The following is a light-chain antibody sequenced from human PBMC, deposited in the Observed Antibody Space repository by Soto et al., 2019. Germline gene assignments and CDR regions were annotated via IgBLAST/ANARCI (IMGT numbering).Light chain of an antibody. J-gene: IGKJ4*01. CDR1: HNITTA. CDR2: NAS. Sequence: IQLTQSPSSLSASVRDRVTITCRASHNITTAVAWYQKKPGTPPYLLIYNASTLQTGVPSRFSGSGSGTDFTLTISCLQPEDFATYYCQQFNNYPITFGRGTRVE. V-gene: IGKV1D-13*01. CDR3: QQFNNYPIT.